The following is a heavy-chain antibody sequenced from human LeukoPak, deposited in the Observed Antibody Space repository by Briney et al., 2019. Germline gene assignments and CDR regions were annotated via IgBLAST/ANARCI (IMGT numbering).Heavy chain of an antibody. Sequence: GGSLRLSCAASGLTLSGYWMHWVRQAPGKGLVWVSRINGDASSTSYAYSVKGRFTISRDNAKSTLYLQMNSLRVEDTAVYYCARARGNTYGYFEYWGQGTLVTVSS. J-gene: IGHJ4*02. CDR1: GLTLSGYW. CDR2: INGDASST. CDR3: ARARGNTYGYFEY. D-gene: IGHD5-18*01. V-gene: IGHV3-74*01.